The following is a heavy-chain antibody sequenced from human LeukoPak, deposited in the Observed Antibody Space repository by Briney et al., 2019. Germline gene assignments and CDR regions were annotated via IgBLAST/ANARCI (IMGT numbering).Heavy chain of an antibody. V-gene: IGHV4-34*01. Sequence: SETLSLTCAVYGGSFSGYYWSWIRQPPGKGLEWIGEINHSGSTNYNPSLKSRVTISVDTSKNQFSLKLSSVTAADTAVYYCAREYCSSTSCSRDAFDIWGQGTMVTVSS. J-gene: IGHJ3*02. CDR3: AREYCSSTSCSRDAFDI. D-gene: IGHD2-2*01. CDR2: INHSGST. CDR1: GGSFSGYY.